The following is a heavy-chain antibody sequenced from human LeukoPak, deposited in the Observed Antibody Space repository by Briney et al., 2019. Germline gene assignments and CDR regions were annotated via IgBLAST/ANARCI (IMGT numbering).Heavy chain of an antibody. CDR3: ARLWEGGTATAYHDGFDV. D-gene: IGHD2-21*02. CDR1: GFTISSYG. V-gene: IGHV3-33*03. Sequence: GGSLRLSCAASGFTISSYGMHWLRQAPGKGLEGVAVIWYDGSNKYIADSVKGRFTISRENPQITLFLQMNSRRGEDTAVYYCARLWEGGTATAYHDGFDVWGQGTMVTVSS. J-gene: IGHJ3*01. CDR2: IWYDGSNK.